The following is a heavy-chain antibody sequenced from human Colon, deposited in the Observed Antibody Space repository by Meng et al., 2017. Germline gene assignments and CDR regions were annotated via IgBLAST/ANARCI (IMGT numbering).Heavy chain of an antibody. CDR2: IYWDDDK. Sequence: QITLKESGPTRVKPTQPLTLTCIIPGFALNGVTVPWIRQPPGKALECLAVIYWDDDKRYRPSLESRLTITKDTSKNQVVLTMTNVDPVDTATYYCARARELWGRPLPSPFDYWGPETLVTVSS. D-gene: IGHD7-27*01. J-gene: IGHJ4*02. CDR3: ARARELWGRPLPSPFDY. V-gene: IGHV2-5*02. CDR1: GFALNGVT.